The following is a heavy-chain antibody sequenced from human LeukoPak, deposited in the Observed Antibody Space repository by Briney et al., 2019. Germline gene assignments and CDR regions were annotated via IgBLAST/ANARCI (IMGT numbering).Heavy chain of an antibody. J-gene: IGHJ4*02. CDR1: GFTFSSYE. Sequence: GGSLRLSCAASGFTFSSYEMNWVRQAPGKGLEWVSYISSSGSTIYYADSVKGRFTISRDNAKNSLYLQMNSLRAEDTAVYYCARSAEEEDFWSGYWIDYWGQGTLVTVSS. V-gene: IGHV3-48*03. CDR3: ARSAEEEDFWSGYWIDY. CDR2: ISSSGSTI. D-gene: IGHD3-3*01.